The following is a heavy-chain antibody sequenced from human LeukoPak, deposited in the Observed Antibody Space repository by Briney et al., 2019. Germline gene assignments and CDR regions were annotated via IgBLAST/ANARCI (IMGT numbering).Heavy chain of an antibody. J-gene: IGHJ4*02. V-gene: IGHV4-4*07. CDR1: GGSISSYH. D-gene: IGHD6-13*01. CDR3: ARDGTRFSIAAAGNIHDY. CDR2: IYTSGST. Sequence: SETLSLTCTVSGGSISSYHWSWIRQPAGKGREGIGRIYTSGSTNYNPSLKSRVTTSVDTSKNRFSLRLSSVTAADTAVYYCARDGTRFSIAAAGNIHDYWGQGTLVTVSS.